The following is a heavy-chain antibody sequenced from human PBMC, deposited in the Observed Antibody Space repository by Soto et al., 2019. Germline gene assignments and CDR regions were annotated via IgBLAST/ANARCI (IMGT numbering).Heavy chain of an antibody. D-gene: IGHD3-16*01. Sequence: PGESLKISCKISGYRFPSFWIAWVRQKPGKGLEYMGIIYPGDSDTRYSPSFQGQVTISADKSTSTAYVQWSSLKASDTAMYYCARRATYYHYFDYWGQGTLVTVSS. CDR3: ARRATYYHYFDY. CDR1: GYRFPSFW. CDR2: IYPGDSDT. V-gene: IGHV5-51*01. J-gene: IGHJ4*02.